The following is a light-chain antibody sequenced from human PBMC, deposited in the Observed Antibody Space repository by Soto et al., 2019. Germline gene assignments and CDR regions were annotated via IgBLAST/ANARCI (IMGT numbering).Light chain of an antibody. CDR2: AAS. Sequence: DIQMTQSPSSLSASVGDRVTITCRASQGISNYLAWYQQKPGTVPKILISAASTLQTGVPSRFSGGGSGPDFTLTISSLQPEHFATYYCQKYNSAPWTSGQGTKVDIK. J-gene: IGKJ1*01. CDR1: QGISNY. V-gene: IGKV1-27*01. CDR3: QKYNSAPWT.